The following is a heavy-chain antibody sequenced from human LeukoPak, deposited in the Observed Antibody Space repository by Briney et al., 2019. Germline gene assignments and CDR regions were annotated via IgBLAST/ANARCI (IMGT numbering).Heavy chain of an antibody. CDR3: AREINKWFDP. CDR1: GFTFSSYA. CDR2: ISPDGSTT. Sequence: SGGSLRLSCAASGFTFSSYAMSWVRQAPGKGLVWVSRISPDGSTTKNADSVKGRFTISRDNARSTLFLQLNSLRAEDTAVYYCAREINKWFDPWGQGTLVTVSS. V-gene: IGHV3-74*03. J-gene: IGHJ5*02.